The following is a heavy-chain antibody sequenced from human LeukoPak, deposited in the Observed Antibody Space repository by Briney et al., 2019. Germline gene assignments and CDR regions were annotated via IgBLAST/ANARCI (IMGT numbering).Heavy chain of an antibody. J-gene: IGHJ5*02. D-gene: IGHD3-9*01. CDR1: GCTFTGYY. CDR2: INPNSGGT. Sequence: VSVKVSCKASGCTFTGYYMHWVRQAPGQGLEWMGWINPNSGGTNYAQKFQGRVTMTRDTSISTAYMELSRLRSDDTAVYYCARDKHGDYERLRYFDWLLDNPDYNWFDPWGQGTLVTVSS. CDR3: ARDKHGDYERLRYFDWLLDNPDYNWFDP. V-gene: IGHV1-2*02.